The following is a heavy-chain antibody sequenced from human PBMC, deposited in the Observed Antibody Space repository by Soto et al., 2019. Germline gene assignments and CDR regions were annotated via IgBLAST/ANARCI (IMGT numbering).Heavy chain of an antibody. CDR3: AKRVKYCTNGLCPYYYGMEV. V-gene: IGHV3-15*01. CDR2: IKSQVDGGTV. J-gene: IGHJ6*02. CDR1: GFTFNGAW. D-gene: IGHD2-8*01. Sequence: PEGSLRLSCVAAGFTFNGAWMTWVRQAPGRGPAWVGLIKSQVDGGTVHYAAPVKDRFTISRDDSRNTLYLEMNRLRAEDTAVYYCAKRVKYCTNGLCPYYYGMEVWGQGTTVTVS.